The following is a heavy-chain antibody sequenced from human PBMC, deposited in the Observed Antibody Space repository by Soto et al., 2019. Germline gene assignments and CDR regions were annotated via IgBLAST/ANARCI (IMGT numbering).Heavy chain of an antibody. J-gene: IGHJ6*02. Sequence: QVQLQESGPGLVQPSQTLSLTCSVSGGSFDSGDYCWHWIRQPPGKFLEYIGYVYYTGSTYYIPSLKSRFTISLDTSENEFSVMLNSVSAADTAVYFCAWSSSTSLSYGLDVWGQGTTVTVSS. CDR2: VYYTGST. D-gene: IGHD6-6*01. CDR1: GGSFDSGDYC. V-gene: IGHV4-30-4*01. CDR3: AWSSSTSLSYGLDV.